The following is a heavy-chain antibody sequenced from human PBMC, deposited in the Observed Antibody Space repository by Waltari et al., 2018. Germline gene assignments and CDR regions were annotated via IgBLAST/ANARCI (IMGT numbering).Heavy chain of an antibody. CDR2: INHSGST. CDR1: GGSFSGYY. CDR3: ARSRSGARIAARPRVYFDY. D-gene: IGHD6-6*01. Sequence: QVQLQQWGAGLLKPSATLSLTCAVYGGSFSGYYWSWIRQPPGKGLEWIGEINHSGSTNYNPSLKSRVTISVDTSKNQFSLKLSSVTAADTAVYYCARSRSGARIAARPRVYFDYWGQGTLVTVSS. J-gene: IGHJ4*02. V-gene: IGHV4-34*01.